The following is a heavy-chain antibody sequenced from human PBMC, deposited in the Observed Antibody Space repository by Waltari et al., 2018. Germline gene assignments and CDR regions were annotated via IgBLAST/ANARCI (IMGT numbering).Heavy chain of an antibody. V-gene: IGHV3-23*01. CDR2: ISGSGGNT. Sequence: EGQLLESGGALVHPGGSRTLSCAAPGIRLTIYAMTWVRQAPGKGLEWVSVISGSGGNTYYADSVRGRFTISRDNSKNTLYLQMNSLRDDDTAVYYCAKDGYGDNAFHMWGQGTVVTVSS. CDR1: GIRLTIYA. J-gene: IGHJ3*02. CDR3: AKDGYGDNAFHM. D-gene: IGHD2-15*01.